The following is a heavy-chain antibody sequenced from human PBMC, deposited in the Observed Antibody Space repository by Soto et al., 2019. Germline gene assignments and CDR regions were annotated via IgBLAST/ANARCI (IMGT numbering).Heavy chain of an antibody. CDR1: GGTFSSYA. J-gene: IGHJ6*02. V-gene: IGHV1-69*01. D-gene: IGHD4-17*01. Sequence: QVQLVQSGAEVKKPGSSVKVSCKASGGTFSSYAISWVRQAPGQGLEWMGGIIPIFGTANYAQKFQGRVTITADESTSTAYLELSSLSSEDTAVYHCASDGYGGEDYYDYGMDVWGQGTTVTVSS. CDR2: IIPIFGTA. CDR3: ASDGYGGEDYYDYGMDV.